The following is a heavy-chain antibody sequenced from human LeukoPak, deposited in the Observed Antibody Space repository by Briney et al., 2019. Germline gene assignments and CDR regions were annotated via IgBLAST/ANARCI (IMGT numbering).Heavy chain of an antibody. Sequence: ASQTLSLTCALSGYTVSSNNAAWHWIRQSPSRVLEWLGRTYYRCKGYNDYAMSLKSRITINPDTSKNQFSLQLNSVTPEDTAVYYCARGTGYYFDYWGQGTLVTVSS. V-gene: IGHV6-1*01. CDR2: TYYRCKGYN. J-gene: IGHJ4*02. D-gene: IGHD1-14*01. CDR3: ARGTGYYFDY. CDR1: GYTVSSNNAA.